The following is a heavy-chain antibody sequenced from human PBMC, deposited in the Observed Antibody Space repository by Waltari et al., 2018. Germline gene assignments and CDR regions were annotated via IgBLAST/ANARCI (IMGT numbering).Heavy chain of an antibody. V-gene: IGHV4-34*01. CDR2: INHSGSP. CDR1: GGSFSGYY. CDR3: ARETAVAGIDY. Sequence: QVQLQQWGAGLLKPSETLSLTCAVYGGSFSGYYWSWSRQPPGKGLEWIGEINHSGSPNYNPSLKSRVTISVDTSKNQFSLKLSSVTAADTAVYYCARETAVAGIDYWGQGTLVTGSS. J-gene: IGHJ4*02. D-gene: IGHD6-19*01.